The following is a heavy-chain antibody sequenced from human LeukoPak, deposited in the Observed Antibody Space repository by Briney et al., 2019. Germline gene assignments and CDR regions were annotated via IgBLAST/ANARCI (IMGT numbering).Heavy chain of an antibody. CDR1: GGSISSYY. D-gene: IGHD2-15*01. V-gene: IGHV4-59*01. CDR2: IYYSGST. CDR3: ARQIVMVVYSRDSYYFDY. J-gene: IGHJ4*02. Sequence: SETLSLTCTVSGGSISSYYWSWIRQPPGKGLEWIGYIYYSGSTNYNPSLKSRVTISVDTSKNQFSLKLSSVTAADTAVYYCARQIVMVVYSRDSYYFDYWGQGTLVTVSS.